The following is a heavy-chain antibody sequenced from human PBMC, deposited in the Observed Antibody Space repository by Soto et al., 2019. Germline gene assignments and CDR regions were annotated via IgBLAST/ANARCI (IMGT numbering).Heavy chain of an antibody. J-gene: IGHJ6*02. CDR1: GYTFTSYG. V-gene: IGHV1-18*01. CDR3: ARVVWIMVRGVNYYYYYGMDV. D-gene: IGHD3-10*01. Sequence: ASVKVSCKASGYTFTSYGISRVRQAPGQGLEWMGWISAYNGNTNYAQKLQGRVTMTTDTSTSTAYMELRSLRSDDTAVYYCARVVWIMVRGVNYYYYYGMDVWGQGTTVTVSS. CDR2: ISAYNGNT.